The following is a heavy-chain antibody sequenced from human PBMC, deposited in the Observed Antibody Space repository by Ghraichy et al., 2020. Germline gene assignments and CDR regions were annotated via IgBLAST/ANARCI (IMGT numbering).Heavy chain of an antibody. J-gene: IGHJ4*02. V-gene: IGHV4-31*03. CDR2: IYYSGST. CDR3: ARSYCGGFCCYVLGYFDY. Sequence: SETLSLTCTVSGGSISSCCCYWIRIPPRPGKGLEWIVYIYYSGSTYYNPTLKSRVTISVDTSKNQFSLKLSSVTAADTAVYYCARSYCGGFCCYVLGYFDYWGQGTLVTVSS. CDR1: GGSISSCCCY. D-gene: IGHD2-21*02.